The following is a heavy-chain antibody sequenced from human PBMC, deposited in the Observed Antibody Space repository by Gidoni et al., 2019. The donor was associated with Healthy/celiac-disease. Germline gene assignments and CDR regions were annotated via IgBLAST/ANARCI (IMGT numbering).Heavy chain of an antibody. CDR1: GGSISSYY. CDR3: ARGPPMVRGKGGMDV. CDR2: IYYSGST. Sequence: QVQLQESGAGLVKPSETLSLTCTVSGGSISSYYWSWIRQPPGKGLEWIGYIYYSGSTNSNPPLKSRVTISVDTSKNQFSLKLSSVTAAATAVYYCARGPPMVRGKGGMDVWGQGTTVTVSS. V-gene: IGHV4-59*01. D-gene: IGHD3-10*01. J-gene: IGHJ6*02.